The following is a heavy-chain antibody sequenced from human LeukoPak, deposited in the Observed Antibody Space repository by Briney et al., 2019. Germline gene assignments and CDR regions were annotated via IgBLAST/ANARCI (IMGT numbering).Heavy chain of an antibody. CDR1: GFPFSSYA. V-gene: IGHV3-64*03. Sequence: ERSLKLSCSVSGFPFSSYAMQWVRQAPEKGLQYVSVISSNWGTTHYADSVKGRFTISRDNSKNILYLQMSSLRSEDTAVYYCVKTISETWIQWWFDYWGQ. CDR2: ISSNWGTT. J-gene: IGHJ4*02. D-gene: IGHD5-12*01. CDR3: VKTISETWIQWWFDY.